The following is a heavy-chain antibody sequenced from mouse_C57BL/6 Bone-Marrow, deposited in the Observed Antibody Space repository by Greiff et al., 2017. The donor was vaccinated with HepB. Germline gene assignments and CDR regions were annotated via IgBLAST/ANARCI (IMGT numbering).Heavy chain of an antibody. CDR1: GYTFTSYW. Sequence: QVQLQQSGAELVKPGASVKLSCKASGYTFTSYWMHWVKQRPGQGLEWIGMIHPNSGSTNYNEKFKSKATLTVDKSSSTAYMQLSSLTSEDSAVYYCARGGITTVVADFDYWGQGTTLTVSS. V-gene: IGHV1-64*01. CDR2: IHPNSGST. J-gene: IGHJ2*01. D-gene: IGHD1-1*01. CDR3: ARGGITTVVADFDY.